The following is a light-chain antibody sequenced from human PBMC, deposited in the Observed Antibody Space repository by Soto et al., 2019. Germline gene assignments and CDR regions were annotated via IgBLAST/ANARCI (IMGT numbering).Light chain of an antibody. V-gene: IGKV1-39*01. CDR1: QTSNTY. CDR3: QQTYITPYT. Sequence: DIQMTQSPSSLAASVGDSVTITCRASQTSNTYLNWYQQKSGTFPKLLIYATSNLQSGVPSRFSGSGSETDFSLTINSLQPEDFASYYCQQTYITPYTFGPGTRLEIK. J-gene: IGKJ2*01. CDR2: ATS.